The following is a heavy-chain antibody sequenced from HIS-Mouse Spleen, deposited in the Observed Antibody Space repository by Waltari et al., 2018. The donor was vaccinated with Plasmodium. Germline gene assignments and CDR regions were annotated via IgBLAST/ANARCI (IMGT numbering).Heavy chain of an antibody. Sequence: QVQLQQWGAGLLKPSETLSLTCAVYGGSFSGYYWSWIRQPPGKGLEWIGEINHSGSTNYNPSLKRRFTISVDTSKNQFSLKLSSVTAADTAVYYCARVTSSGVYWYFDLWGRGTLVTVSS. CDR2: INHSGST. J-gene: IGHJ2*01. D-gene: IGHD3-3*01. V-gene: IGHV4-34*01. CDR1: GGSFSGYY. CDR3: ARVTSSGVYWYFDL.